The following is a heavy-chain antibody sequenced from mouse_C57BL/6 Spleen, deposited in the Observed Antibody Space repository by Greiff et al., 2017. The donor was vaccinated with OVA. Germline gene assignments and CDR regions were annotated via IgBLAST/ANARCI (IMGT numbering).Heavy chain of an antibody. CDR3: ARSYYYGSWYFDV. V-gene: IGHV1-69*01. D-gene: IGHD1-1*01. Sequence: QVQLKQPGAELVMPGASVKLSCKASGYTFTSYWMHWVKQRPGQGLEWIGEIDPSDSYTNYNQKFKGKSTLTVDKSSSTAYMQLSSLTSEDSAVYYCARSYYYGSWYFDVWGTGTTVTVSS. CDR2: IDPSDSYT. J-gene: IGHJ1*03. CDR1: GYTFTSYW.